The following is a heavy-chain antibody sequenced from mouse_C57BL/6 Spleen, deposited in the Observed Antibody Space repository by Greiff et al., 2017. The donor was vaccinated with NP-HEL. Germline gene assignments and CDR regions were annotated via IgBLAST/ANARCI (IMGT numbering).Heavy chain of an antibody. CDR2: IHPNSGST. V-gene: IGHV1-64*01. CDR3: AIGGMITTPMDY. Sequence: QVQLQQPGAELVKPGASVKLSCKASGYTFTSYWMHWVKQRPGQGLEWIGMIHPNSGSTNYNEKFKSKATLTVDKSSSTAYMQLSSLTSEDSAVYYCAIGGMITTPMDYWGQGTSVTVSS. D-gene: IGHD2-4*01. CDR1: GYTFTSYW. J-gene: IGHJ4*01.